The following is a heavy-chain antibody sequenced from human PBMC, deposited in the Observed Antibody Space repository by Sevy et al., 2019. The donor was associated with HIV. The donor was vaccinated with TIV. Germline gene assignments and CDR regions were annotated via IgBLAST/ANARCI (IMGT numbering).Heavy chain of an antibody. J-gene: IGHJ4*02. V-gene: IGHV4-39*01. CDR2: IYYSGSS. CDR1: GGSISSSSYY. D-gene: IGHD3-16*01. Sequence: SETLSLTCTVSGGSISSSSYYWGWIRQPPGKGLEWIGSIYYSGSSYSNPSLKSRVTISEDTSKNQFSLKLSSVTAADTAVYYCARMARGLGLYYFDSWGQGTLVTVSS. CDR3: ARMARGLGLYYFDS.